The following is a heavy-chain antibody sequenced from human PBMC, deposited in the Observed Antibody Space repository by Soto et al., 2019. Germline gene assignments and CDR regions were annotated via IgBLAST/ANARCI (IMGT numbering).Heavy chain of an antibody. CDR1: GYTFTGYY. J-gene: IGHJ4*01. V-gene: IGHV1-2*02. CDR3: ARAPYCSGGSCYFDY. CDR2: INPNSGGT. D-gene: IGHD2-15*01. Sequence: VASVKVSCKASGYTFTGYYMHWVRQAPGQGLEWMGWINPNSGGTNYAQKFQGRVTMTRDTSISTAYMELSRLRSDDTAVYYCARAPYCSGGSCYFDYWGHGTLVTV.